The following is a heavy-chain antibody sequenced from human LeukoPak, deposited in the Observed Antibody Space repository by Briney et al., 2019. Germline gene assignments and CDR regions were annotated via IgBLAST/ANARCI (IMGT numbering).Heavy chain of an antibody. V-gene: IGHV1-69*06. Sequence: SXYAISWVRQAPGQGLEWMGGIIPIFGTANYAQKFQGRVTITADKSTSTAYMELSSLRSEDTAVYYCARDRTIDDILTLDYWGQGTLVTVSS. CDR2: IIPIFGTA. D-gene: IGHD3-9*01. CDR1: SXYA. CDR3: ARDRTIDDILTLDY. J-gene: IGHJ4*02.